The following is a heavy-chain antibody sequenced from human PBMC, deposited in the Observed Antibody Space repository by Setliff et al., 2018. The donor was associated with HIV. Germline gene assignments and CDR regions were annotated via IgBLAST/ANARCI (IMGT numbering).Heavy chain of an antibody. J-gene: IGHJ2*01. CDR1: GGSFSGYY. Sequence: SETLSLTCAVYGGSFSGYYWSWIRQPPGKGLEWIGEINHSGSTNYNPSLKSRVTISVDTSKNQFSLKLSSVTAADTAVYYCARRGHNWYFDLWGRGTLVTVSS. V-gene: IGHV4-34*01. CDR3: ARRGHNWYFDL. CDR2: INHSGST.